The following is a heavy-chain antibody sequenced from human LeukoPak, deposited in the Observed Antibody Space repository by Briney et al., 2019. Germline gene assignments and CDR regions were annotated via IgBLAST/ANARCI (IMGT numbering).Heavy chain of an antibody. CDR2: ISSSSSYI. CDR1: GFTFSGYS. D-gene: IGHD6-19*01. V-gene: IGHV3-21*01. J-gene: IGHJ4*02. CDR3: ARDSHSSGWYDYFDY. Sequence: GRSLRLSCAASGFTFSGYSMNWVRQAPGKGLEWVSSISSSSSYIYYADSVKGRFTISRDNAKNSLYLQMTSLRAEDTAVYYCARDSHSSGWYDYFDYWGQGTLVTVSS.